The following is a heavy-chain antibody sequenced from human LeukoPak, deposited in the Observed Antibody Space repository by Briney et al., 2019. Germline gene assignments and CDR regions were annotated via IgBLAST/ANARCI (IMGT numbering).Heavy chain of an antibody. V-gene: IGHV1-2*02. CDR1: GYTFTGYY. D-gene: IGHD4-17*01. CDR2: INPNSGGT. CDR3: ARDPKTTVTTWSDY. J-gene: IGHJ4*02. Sequence: GASVKVSCKASGYTFTGYYMHWVRQAPGQGLEWMGWINPNSGGTNYAQKFQGRVTMTRDTSISTAYMELSRLRSDDTAVYYCARDPKTTVTTWSDYWGQGTLVTVSS.